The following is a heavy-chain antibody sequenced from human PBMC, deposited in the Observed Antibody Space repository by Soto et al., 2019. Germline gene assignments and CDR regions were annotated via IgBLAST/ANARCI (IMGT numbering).Heavy chain of an antibody. V-gene: IGHV3-21*01. D-gene: IGHD4-4*01. CDR1: RFPFSSYS. Sequence: GGSRRLSCEGFRFPFSSYSVNWFRQAPGKGLEWVSPISGIGDYMFYADSVKGRFTISRDNAKNSLCLQMDSLRAEDTAVYFCARDSKNRPDGMDVWGQGTTVTVSS. CDR2: ISGIGDYM. J-gene: IGHJ6*02. CDR3: ARDSKNRPDGMDV.